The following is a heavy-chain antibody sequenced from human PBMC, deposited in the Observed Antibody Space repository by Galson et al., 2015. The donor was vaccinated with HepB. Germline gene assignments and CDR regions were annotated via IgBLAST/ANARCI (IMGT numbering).Heavy chain of an antibody. CDR3: AALVVITIGAFDI. J-gene: IGHJ3*02. V-gene: IGHV3-48*02. CDR2: ISSRSSTI. D-gene: IGHD3-22*01. Sequence: SLRLSCAASGFTFSTYSMNWVRQAPGKGLEWVSYISSRSSTIYYADSVKGRFTISRDNAKNSLYLQMNSLRDEDTAVYYCAALVVITIGAFDIWGQGTMVTVSS. CDR1: GFTFSTYS.